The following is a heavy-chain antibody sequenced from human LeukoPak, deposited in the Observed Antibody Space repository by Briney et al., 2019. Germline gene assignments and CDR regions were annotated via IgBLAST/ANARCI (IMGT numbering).Heavy chain of an antibody. CDR1: GVTFSNYG. V-gene: IGHV3-33*01. D-gene: IGHD3-10*01. Sequence: PGGSLRLSCAASGVTFSNYGIHWVRQAPGKGLEWVAVIWYDGSNKYYADSVKGRFTISRDNSKNTLYLQMNSLRVEDTAVYYRARKRGFGNYYYYGMDVWGQGTTVTVSS. CDR3: ARKRGFGNYYYYGMDV. J-gene: IGHJ6*02. CDR2: IWYDGSNK.